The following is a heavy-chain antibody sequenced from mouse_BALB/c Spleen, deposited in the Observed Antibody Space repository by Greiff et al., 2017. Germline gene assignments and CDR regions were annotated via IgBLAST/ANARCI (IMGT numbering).Heavy chain of an antibody. CDR3: ARDTTALYYFDD. Sequence: QVQLQQSGAELARPGASVKMSCKASGYTFTSYTMHWVKQRPGQGLEWIGYINPSSGYTNYNQKFKDKATLTADKSSSTAYMQLSSLTSEDSAVYYCARDTTALYYFDDWGQGTTLTVSS. J-gene: IGHJ2*01. D-gene: IGHD1-2*01. CDR1: GYTFTSYT. CDR2: INPSSGYT. V-gene: IGHV1-4*01.